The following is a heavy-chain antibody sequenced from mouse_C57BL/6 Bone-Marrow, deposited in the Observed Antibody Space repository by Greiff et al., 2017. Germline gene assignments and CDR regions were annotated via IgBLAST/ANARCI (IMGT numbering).Heavy chain of an antibody. D-gene: IGHD2-4*01. J-gene: IGHJ2*01. CDR3: ARLGITTGFDY. V-gene: IGHV5-6*01. CDR1: GFTFSSYG. Sequence: EVKLVESGGDLVKPGGSLKLSCAASGFTFSSYGMSWVRQTPDKRLEWVATISSGGSYTYYPDSVKGRFTISSDNAKNTLYLQMSSLKSEDTAMYYCARLGITTGFDYWGQGTTLTVSS. CDR2: ISSGGSYT.